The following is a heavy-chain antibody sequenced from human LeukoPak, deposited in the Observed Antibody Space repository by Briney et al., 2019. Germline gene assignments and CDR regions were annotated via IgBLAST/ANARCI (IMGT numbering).Heavy chain of an antibody. J-gene: IGHJ4*02. D-gene: IGHD1-26*01. CDR1: GGSISSYY. Sequence: SETLSLTCTVSGGSISSYYWSWIRQPPGKRLEWIGYIFSSGSTNYNPSLKSRVTISLDTSKNHFSLKLSSVTAADTAVYFCARSVSGSSLRLGLYWGQGALVTVSS. V-gene: IGHV4-59*01. CDR2: IFSSGST. CDR3: ARSVSGSSLRLGLY.